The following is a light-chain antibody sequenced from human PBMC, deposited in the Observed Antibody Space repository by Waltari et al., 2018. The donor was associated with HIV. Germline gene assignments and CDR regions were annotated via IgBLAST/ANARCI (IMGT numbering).Light chain of an antibody. CDR1: SNDIGTYTF. Sequence: QSALTQPPSASGSPGQSVAISCTGSSNDIGTYTFVSWYQHHPGKAPKLLIYHVTRRPPGIPDRFSGTKSGYTASLTVSDLQVEDEADYYCVSYTEKDTFLLFGGGTKLAV. J-gene: IGLJ2*01. V-gene: IGLV2-8*01. CDR2: HVT. CDR3: VSYTEKDTFLL.